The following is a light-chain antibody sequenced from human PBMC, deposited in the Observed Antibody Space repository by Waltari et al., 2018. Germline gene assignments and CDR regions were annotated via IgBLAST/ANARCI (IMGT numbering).Light chain of an antibody. CDR1: NNDIGSYNL. CDR3: CSYAGTPRVV. Sequence: QSALTQPASVSGSPGQSITIPCPGTNNDIGSYNLVSWYQQHPGKAPKVIIFEVNKRSSGVSNRFSGSKSGNTASLTVSGLHPEDEADYYCCSYAGTPRVVFGGGTKLTVL. V-gene: IGLV2-23*02. CDR2: EVN. J-gene: IGLJ2*01.